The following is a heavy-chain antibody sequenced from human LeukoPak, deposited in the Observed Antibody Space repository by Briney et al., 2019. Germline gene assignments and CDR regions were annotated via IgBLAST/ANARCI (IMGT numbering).Heavy chain of an antibody. CDR2: ISGSGGST. J-gene: IGHJ5*02. CDR3: AQDQIQLWS. V-gene: IGHV3-23*01. Sequence: GGSLRLSCAASGFTFSSYGMTWVRQAPGKGLEWVSAISGSGGSTYYADSVRGRFTISRDNSKNTLFLQRNSLRAEDTAVYYCAQDQIQLWSWGQGTLVTVSS. D-gene: IGHD5-18*01. CDR1: GFTFSSYG.